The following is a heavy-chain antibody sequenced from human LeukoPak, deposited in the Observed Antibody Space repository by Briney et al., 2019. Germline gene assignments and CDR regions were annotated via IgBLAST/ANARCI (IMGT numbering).Heavy chain of an antibody. CDR3: AREVNTYYYGSGSLRAFDV. D-gene: IGHD3-10*01. CDR1: GFTFSSFG. V-gene: IGHV3-33*01. CDR2: IWYDGSNK. Sequence: GGSLRLSCAASGFTFSSFGMHWVRQAPGKGLDWVALIWYDGSNKHYADSVKGRFTISRDNFKTTLYLQMNSLRAEDTAVYYCAREVNTYYYGSGSLRAFDVWGQGTLVTVSS. J-gene: IGHJ3*01.